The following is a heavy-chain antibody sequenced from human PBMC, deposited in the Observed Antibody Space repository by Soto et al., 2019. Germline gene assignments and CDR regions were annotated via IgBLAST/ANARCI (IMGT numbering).Heavy chain of an antibody. J-gene: IGHJ4*02. V-gene: IGHV5-51*01. CDR3: VRSGTSSGRFSDY. D-gene: IGHD2-15*01. CDR1: GYTFTSYW. CDR2: IYPSDSDI. Sequence: GESLKISCKGSGYTFTSYWIGWVRQMPGEGLEWMGVIYPSDSDIRYSPSFQGKVTISADESITTAYLQWSSLKAADTAMYYCVRSGTSSGRFSDYWGQGTLVTVSS.